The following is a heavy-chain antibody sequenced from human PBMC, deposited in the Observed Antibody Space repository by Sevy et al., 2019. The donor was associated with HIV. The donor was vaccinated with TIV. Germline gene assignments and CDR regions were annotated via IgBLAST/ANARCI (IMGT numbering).Heavy chain of an antibody. CDR1: GGNLHNYG. J-gene: IGHJ3*02. V-gene: IGHV1-69*13. CDR3: SRDRGPAAISDAFDI. CDR2: LIPIFRTS. D-gene: IGHD2-2*02. Sequence: ASVKVSCKASGGNLHNYGINWVRQAPGQGLEWMGGLIPIFRTSTYTQNFRGRITFAADEATSTFYLEMSSLRADDTAVYYCSRDRGPAAISDAFDIWGQWTMVTASS.